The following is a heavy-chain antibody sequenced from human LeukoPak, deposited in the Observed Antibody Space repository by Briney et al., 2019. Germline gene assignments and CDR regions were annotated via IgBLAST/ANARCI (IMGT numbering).Heavy chain of an antibody. CDR3: TRGGYSYGYEMDY. Sequence: PGGSLRLSCAASGFTFSHSAMNWVRQAPGKGLEWVGFIRSKAYGGTTEYAASVKGRFTISRDDSKSIAYLQMNSLKTEDTAVYYCTRGGYSYGYEMDYWGQGTLVTVSS. CDR1: GFTFSHSA. CDR2: IRSKAYGGTT. D-gene: IGHD5-18*01. J-gene: IGHJ4*02. V-gene: IGHV3-49*04.